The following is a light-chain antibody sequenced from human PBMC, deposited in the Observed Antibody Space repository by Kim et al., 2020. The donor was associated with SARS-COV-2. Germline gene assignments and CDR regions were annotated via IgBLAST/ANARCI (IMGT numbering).Light chain of an antibody. CDR2: DAS. CDR1: QYIGRW. J-gene: IGKJ2*01. CDR3: QQYNSPYT. V-gene: IGKV1-5*01. Sequence: LSASVGDTDTITCRASQYIGRWLAWYQQKPGNAPKVLIYDASTLESGVPSRFNASGSGTEFTLTITNVQPDDFATYYCQQYNSPYTFGQGTKLEI.